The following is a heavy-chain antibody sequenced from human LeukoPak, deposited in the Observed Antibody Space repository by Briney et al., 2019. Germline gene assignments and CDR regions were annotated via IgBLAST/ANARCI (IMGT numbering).Heavy chain of an antibody. J-gene: IGHJ5*02. CDR2: INPSSGDT. Sequence: ASVKVSCKASGYTFTGDQIYWLRQAPGQGLEWAGWINPSSGDTLYVEKFQGRVTMTRDKTISSAYMELSSLISDDTAVYYCARKSAGFLTAWGQGTLVTVSS. CDR1: GYTFTGDQ. V-gene: IGHV1-2*02. CDR3: ARKSAGFLTA. D-gene: IGHD2/OR15-2a*01.